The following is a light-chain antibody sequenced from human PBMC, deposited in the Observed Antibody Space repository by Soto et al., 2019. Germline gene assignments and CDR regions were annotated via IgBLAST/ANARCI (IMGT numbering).Light chain of an antibody. J-gene: IGKJ2*01. Sequence: EVLMTPSPATLSVSPGERATLSCRASQSVRSNLAWYQQKPGQAPRLLFYGASTRATGIPARFSGSGSGTDFTLTISSLQSEDLAVYYCQQYNNWPQTLGQGTKLEIK. CDR1: QSVRSN. V-gene: IGKV3-15*01. CDR2: GAS. CDR3: QQYNNWPQT.